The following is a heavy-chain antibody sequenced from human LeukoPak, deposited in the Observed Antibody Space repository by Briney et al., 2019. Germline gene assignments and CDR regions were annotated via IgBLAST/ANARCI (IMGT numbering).Heavy chain of an antibody. J-gene: IGHJ3*02. CDR1: GFTVSSNS. Sequence: GSLRLSCTVSGFTVSSNSWSWVRQAPGKGLEWIGSISYSGITYYNPSLMSRVTISIDTSKNQFSLRLSSVTAADTAVYYCAREIPLLRNFDWFNAFDIWGQGTMVTVSS. CDR3: AREIPLLRNFDWFNAFDI. CDR2: ISYSGIT. V-gene: IGHV4-39*07. D-gene: IGHD3-9*01.